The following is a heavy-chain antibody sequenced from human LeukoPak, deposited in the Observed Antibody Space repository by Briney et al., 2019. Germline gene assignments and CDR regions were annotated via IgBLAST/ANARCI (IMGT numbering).Heavy chain of an antibody. CDR2: IKQDGSEK. CDR3: ARPLGRVKENAFDI. Sequence: GGSLRLSCAASGFTFSNYWMNWVRQAPGKGLEWVANIKQDGSEKYYVDSVEGRFSISRDNAKNSLYPQMNSLRVEDTAVYYCARPLGRVKENAFDIWGQGTMVTVSS. J-gene: IGHJ3*02. V-gene: IGHV3-7*03. D-gene: IGHD2-21*01. CDR1: GFTFSNYW.